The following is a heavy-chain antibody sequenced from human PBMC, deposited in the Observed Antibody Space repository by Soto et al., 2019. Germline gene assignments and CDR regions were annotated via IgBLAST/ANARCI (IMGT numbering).Heavy chain of an antibody. Sequence: EVQLLESGGGLVQPGGSLRLSCAASGFTFSSYAMNWVRQAPGKGLEWVSAISGSGSSTFYADSVKGRFTISRDNSKNTLYLQMNSLRAEDTAVYNCAKDICTGGRCYWGFDYWGQGTLVTVSS. V-gene: IGHV3-23*01. CDR1: GFTFSSYA. J-gene: IGHJ4*02. D-gene: IGHD2-15*01. CDR3: AKDICTGGRCYWGFDY. CDR2: ISGSGSST.